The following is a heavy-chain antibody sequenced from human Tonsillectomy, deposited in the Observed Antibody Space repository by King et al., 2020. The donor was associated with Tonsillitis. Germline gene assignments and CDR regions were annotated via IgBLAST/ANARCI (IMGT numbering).Heavy chain of an antibody. CDR2: INIGAGST. CDR1: GFTFSNYA. CDR3: AKITFGDYMPFDY. J-gene: IGHJ4*02. D-gene: IGHD4-17*01. V-gene: IGHV3-23*04. Sequence: VQLVESGGGLVQPGGSLRLSCAASGFTFSNYAMSWVRQAPGKGLEWVSTINIGAGSTSFADSVKGRFTISRDDSKDTLYLQMYSLRADDAAVYYCAKITFGDYMPFDYWGQGTLVTVSS.